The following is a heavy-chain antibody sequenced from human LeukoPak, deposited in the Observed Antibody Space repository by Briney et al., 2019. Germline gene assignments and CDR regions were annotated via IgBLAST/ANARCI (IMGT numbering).Heavy chain of an antibody. V-gene: IGHV3-33*01. J-gene: IGHJ4*02. CDR1: GFTFSSYG. D-gene: IGHD3-3*01. Sequence: GGSLRLSCAASGFTFSSYGMHWVRQAPGKGLEWVAVIWYDGGKKYYAGSVKGRFTISRDNSKKMLYLQMNSLRAEDTAVYYCARDSYDFWSGTSMDYWGQGTLVTVSS. CDR2: IWYDGGKK. CDR3: ARDSYDFWSGTSMDY.